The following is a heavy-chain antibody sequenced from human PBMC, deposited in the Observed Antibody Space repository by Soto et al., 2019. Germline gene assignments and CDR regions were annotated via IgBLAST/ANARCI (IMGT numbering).Heavy chain of an antibody. CDR3: AHSDSRLSHSLDY. Sequence: SGPTLVNPTQTPTLTCSFSGFSLSSDGAAVSWVRQPPGKALEWLALIYWDDDKRYSPSLKSRLTITKDTPNNQVVPTMTNMDPADTATYFCAHSDSRLSHSLDYWGQGSLVTVSS. CDR2: IYWDDDK. CDR1: GFSLSSDGAA. V-gene: IGHV2-5*02. D-gene: IGHD3-22*01. J-gene: IGHJ4*02.